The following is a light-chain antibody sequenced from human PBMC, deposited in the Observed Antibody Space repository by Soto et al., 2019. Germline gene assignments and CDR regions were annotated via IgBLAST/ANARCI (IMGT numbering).Light chain of an antibody. J-gene: IGKJ2*01. CDR2: SAS. V-gene: IGKV3-20*01. Sequence: EVVLPQSPGTLSLSPGERATLSCRASQSVSSSYLAWYQQKPGRAPRLLIYSASNRATGIPDRFSASESGTDFTLTISRLEPEDCAVYYCQQYGSSPLTFGQGTKLEIK. CDR3: QQYGSSPLT. CDR1: QSVSSSY.